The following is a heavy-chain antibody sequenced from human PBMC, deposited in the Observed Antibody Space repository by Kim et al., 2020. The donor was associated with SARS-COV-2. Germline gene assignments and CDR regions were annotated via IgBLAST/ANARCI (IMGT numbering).Heavy chain of an antibody. CDR2: ISAYNGNT. V-gene: IGHV1-18*04. J-gene: IGHJ4*02. CDR1: GYTFTSYG. CDR3: ARDPALRLGELSPLDY. Sequence: ASVKVSCKASGYTFTSYGISWVRQAPGQGLEWMGWISAYNGNTNYAQKLQGRVTMTTDTSTSTAYMELRSLRSDDTAVYYCARDPALRLGELSPLDYWGQGTLVTVSS. D-gene: IGHD3-16*02.